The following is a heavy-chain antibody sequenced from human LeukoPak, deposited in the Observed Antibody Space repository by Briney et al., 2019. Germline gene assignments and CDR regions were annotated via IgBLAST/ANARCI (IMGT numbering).Heavy chain of an antibody. CDR1: GFTFDDYA. D-gene: IGHD6-19*01. CDR2: ISWNLGSI. J-gene: IGHJ4*02. Sequence: GGSLRLSCAASGFTFDDYAMHWVRQAPGKGLEWVSGISWNLGSIGFADSVKGRFTISRDNAKNSLYLQMNSLRAEDTALYYCAKDLSWQWLGGGPLVYWGQGTLVTVSS. V-gene: IGHV3-9*01. CDR3: AKDLSWQWLGGGPLVY.